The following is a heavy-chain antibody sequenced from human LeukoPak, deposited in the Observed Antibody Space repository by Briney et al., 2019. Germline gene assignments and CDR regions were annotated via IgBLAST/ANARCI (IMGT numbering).Heavy chain of an antibody. CDR1: GFTVSSNY. CDR3: ANTETIVGATNDY. CDR2: ISSSGSTI. J-gene: IGHJ4*02. D-gene: IGHD1-26*01. V-gene: IGHV3-11*01. Sequence: GGSLRLSCAASGFTVSSNYMSWVRQTPGKGLEWVSYISSSGSTIYYADSVKGRFTISRDNSKNTLYLQMNSLRAEDTAVYYCANTETIVGATNDYWGQGTLVTVSS.